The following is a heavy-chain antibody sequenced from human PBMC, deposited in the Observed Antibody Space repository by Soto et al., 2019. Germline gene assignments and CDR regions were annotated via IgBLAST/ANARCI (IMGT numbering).Heavy chain of an antibody. CDR1: GYTFTSYG. V-gene: IGHV1-18*01. D-gene: IGHD2-15*01. CDR2: ISAYNGNT. J-gene: IGHJ4*02. CDR3: AREGVRYCSGGSCYSLDY. Sequence: GASVKVSCKASGYTFTSYGISWVRQAPGQGLEWMGWISAYNGNTNYAQKLQGRVTMTTDTSTSTAYMELRSLRSDDTAVYYCAREGVRYCSGGSCYSLDYWGQGTLVTVSS.